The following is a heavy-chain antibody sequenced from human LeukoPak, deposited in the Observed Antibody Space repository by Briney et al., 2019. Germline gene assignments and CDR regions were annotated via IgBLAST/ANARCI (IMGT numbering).Heavy chain of an antibody. J-gene: IGHJ6*03. CDR2: IQYDGSNE. CDR3: AKDRCSNGVGCYYYYMDV. CDR1: RFTFSSYG. V-gene: IGHV3-30*02. Sequence: GGSLRLSCAASRFTFSSYGMHWVRQAPGKGLEWVAYIQYDGSNEQYADSVKGRFSISRDSSKNILYLQMNSLRAEDTAVYYCAKDRCSNGVGCYYYYMDVWGKGTTVT. D-gene: IGHD2-8*01.